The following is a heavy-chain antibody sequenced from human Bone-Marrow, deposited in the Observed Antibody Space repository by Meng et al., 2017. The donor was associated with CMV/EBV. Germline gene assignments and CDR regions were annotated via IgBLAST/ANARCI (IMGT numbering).Heavy chain of an antibody. J-gene: IGHJ5*02. CDR2: IYYSGST. Sequence: SETLSLTCTVSGGSISSSSYYWGWIRQPPGKGLEWIGSIYYSGSTYYNPSLKSRVTISVDTSKNQFSLKLSSVTAADTAMYYCARDRASYGWFDPWGQGTLVTVSS. CDR1: GGSISSSSYY. CDR3: ARDRASYGWFDP. D-gene: IGHD4-17*01. V-gene: IGHV4-39*07.